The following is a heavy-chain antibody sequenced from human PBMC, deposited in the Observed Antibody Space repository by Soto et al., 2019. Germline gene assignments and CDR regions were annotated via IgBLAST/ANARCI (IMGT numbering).Heavy chain of an antibody. CDR3: ARDLRLLWFGELRYYYGMDV. CDR1: GFTFSDYY. Sequence: PGGSLRLSCAASGFTFSDYYMSWIRQAPGKGLEWVSYISSSSSYTNYADSVKGRFTISRDNAKNSLYLQMNSLRAEDMAVYYCARDLRLLWFGELRYYYGMDVWGQGTTVTVSS. J-gene: IGHJ6*02. V-gene: IGHV3-11*06. D-gene: IGHD3-10*01. CDR2: ISSSSSYT.